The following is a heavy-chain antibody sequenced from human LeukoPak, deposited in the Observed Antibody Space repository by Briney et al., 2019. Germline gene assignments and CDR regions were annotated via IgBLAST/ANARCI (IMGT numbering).Heavy chain of an antibody. CDR3: VKDRRGTMVRGYYFDY. D-gene: IGHD3-10*01. CDR1: GFTFSSYG. J-gene: IGHJ4*02. Sequence: GRFLRLSCAASGFTFSSYGMHWVRQAPGKGLEWVAVISYDGSNKYYADSVKGRFTISRDNSKNTLYLQMNSLRAEDTAVYYCVKDRRGTMVRGYYFDYWGQGTLVTVSS. V-gene: IGHV3-30*18. CDR2: ISYDGSNK.